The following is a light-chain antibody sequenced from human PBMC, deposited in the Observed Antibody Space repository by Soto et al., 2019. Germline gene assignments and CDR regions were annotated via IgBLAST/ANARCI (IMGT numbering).Light chain of an antibody. J-gene: IGLJ1*01. CDR3: CSFADFTYV. CDR2: EVT. V-gene: IGLV2-23*02. CDR1: SSDIGSYDL. Sequence: HSVLTQPASVSGSPGQSITISCTGTSSDIGSYDLVSWYQQHPGTAPKLIIYEVTKRPSGVSTRFSGSKSGNTASLTISGLQAVDEADYYCCSFADFTYVFGTGTKVTVL.